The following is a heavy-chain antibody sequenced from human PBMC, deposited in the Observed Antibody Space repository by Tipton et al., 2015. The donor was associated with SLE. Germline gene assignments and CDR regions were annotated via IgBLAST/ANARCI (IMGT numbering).Heavy chain of an antibody. CDR2: IYHSGIT. V-gene: IGHV4-59*02. CDR3: ARAFSYDVWTSYSTEKSPKTYYFDS. D-gene: IGHD3-3*01. J-gene: IGHJ4*02. Sequence: TLSLTCTVTGGSVSRWVFWGWVRQSPGKEPEWIGSIYHSGITNYNPSLQSRVTISVDRSKNQFSLKLTSVTAADTAVCYCARAFSYDVWTSYSTEKSPKTYYFDSWGQGPLVSVSS. CDR1: GGSVSRWVF.